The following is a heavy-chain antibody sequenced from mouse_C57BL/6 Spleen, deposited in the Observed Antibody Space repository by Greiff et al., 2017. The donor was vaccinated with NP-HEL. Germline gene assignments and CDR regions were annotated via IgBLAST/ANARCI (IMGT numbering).Heavy chain of an antibody. CDR3: TTGGTTVVATPFDY. CDR2: IDPENGDT. J-gene: IGHJ2*01. CDR1: GFNIKDDY. V-gene: IGHV14-4*01. Sequence: VQLQQSGAELVRPGASVKLSCTASGFNIKDDYMHWVKQRPEQGLEWIGWIDPENGDTEYASKFQGKATITADTSSNTAYLQLSSLTSEDTAVYYCTTGGTTVVATPFDYWGQGTTLTVSS. D-gene: IGHD1-1*01.